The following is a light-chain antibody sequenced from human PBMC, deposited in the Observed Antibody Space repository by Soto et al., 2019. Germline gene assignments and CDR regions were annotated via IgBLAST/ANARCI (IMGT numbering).Light chain of an antibody. CDR2: DVS. CDR3: ISYTSSSIVV. Sequence: QSALTQPASVSGSPGQSITISCTGTSSDGGGYNYVSWYQQHTGKAPKLMIYDVSNRPSGVSNRFSGSKSGNTASLTISGLQAEDEADYYCISYTSSSIVVFGGGTKLTVL. J-gene: IGLJ2*01. CDR1: SSDGGGYNY. V-gene: IGLV2-14*01.